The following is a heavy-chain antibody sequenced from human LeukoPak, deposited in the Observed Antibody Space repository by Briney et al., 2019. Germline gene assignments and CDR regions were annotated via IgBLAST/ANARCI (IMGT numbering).Heavy chain of an antibody. V-gene: IGHV3-74*01. CDR2: INTDGSST. CDR3: ARDLRGSIVRYFDY. Sequence: GGSLRLSCAASGFIFSSYWMHWVRHAPGKGLVWVSRINTDGSSTSYADSVKGRFTISRDNAKNTLYLQMNSLRAEDTAVYYCARDLRGSIVRYFDYWGQGTLVTVSS. J-gene: IGHJ4*02. D-gene: IGHD3-9*01. CDR1: GFIFSSYW.